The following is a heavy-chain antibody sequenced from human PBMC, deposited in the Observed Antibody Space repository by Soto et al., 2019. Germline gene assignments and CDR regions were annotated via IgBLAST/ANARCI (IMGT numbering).Heavy chain of an antibody. CDR2: ISYDGSNK. Sequence: XGSLRLSCSAAGFTFSSYAMHWVRQAPGKGLEWVAVISYDGSNKYYADPVKGRFTISRDNSKNTLYLQMNSLRAEDTAVYYCAGTYYYDSSGYYPLHYWGQGTLVTVSS. V-gene: IGHV3-30-3*01. CDR3: AGTYYYDSSGYYPLHY. CDR1: GFTFSSYA. D-gene: IGHD3-22*01. J-gene: IGHJ4*02.